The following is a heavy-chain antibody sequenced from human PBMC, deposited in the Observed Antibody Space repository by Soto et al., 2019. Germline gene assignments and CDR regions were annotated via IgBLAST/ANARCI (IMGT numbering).Heavy chain of an antibody. CDR1: GYTFTSYG. J-gene: IGHJ4*02. CDR3: XXXXXXXXFDY. V-gene: IGHV1-18*01. CDR2: ISAYNGNT. Sequence: QVQLVQSGAEVKKPGASVKVSCKASGYTFTSYGISWVXXXXXXGLEWMGWISAYNGNTNYAQKLQGRVTMTTDTXXXXXXXXXXXXXXXXXXXXXXXXXXXXXXFDYWGQGTLVTVSS.